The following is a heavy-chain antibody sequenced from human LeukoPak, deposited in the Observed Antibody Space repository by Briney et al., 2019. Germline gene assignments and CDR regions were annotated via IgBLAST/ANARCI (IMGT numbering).Heavy chain of an antibody. V-gene: IGHV3-48*03. CDR1: GFTVSSDD. J-gene: IGHJ4*02. Sequence: GGSLRLSCAASGFTVSSDDMNWVRQAPGKGLEWLSYITSSSFTIYYADSVKGRFTISRDNAKKSLYLQMNSLRAEGTAVYYCAREGSSSGYFDQWGQGILVTVS. CDR3: AREGSSSGYFDQ. CDR2: ITSSSFTI. D-gene: IGHD6-6*01.